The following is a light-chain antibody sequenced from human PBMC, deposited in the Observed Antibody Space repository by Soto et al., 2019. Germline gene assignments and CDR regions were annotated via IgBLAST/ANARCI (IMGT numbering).Light chain of an antibody. CDR2: DVS. Sequence: QSALTQPASVSGSPGQSITISCTGDSSDIGGYDSVSWYQQYPGKAPKLMIYDVSNRPSGVSNRFSGSKSGNTASLTISGLQAEDEADYYCTSYTSSTTRVVFGGGTKLTVL. V-gene: IGLV2-14*01. CDR1: SSDIGGYDS. CDR3: TSYTSSTTRVV. J-gene: IGLJ2*01.